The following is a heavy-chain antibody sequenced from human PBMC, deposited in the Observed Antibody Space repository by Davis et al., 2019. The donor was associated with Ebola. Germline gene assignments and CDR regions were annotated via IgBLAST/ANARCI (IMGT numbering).Heavy chain of an antibody. D-gene: IGHD3-9*01. CDR1: GASTTSGVYH. CDR3: ARVPIGHFDWLLSL. V-gene: IGHV4-31*02. Sequence: MPSETLSLTCTVSGASTTSGVYHWNWIRQRPGKGLEWIGYIYYSGSTQYNPSLKSRATISLDTSDNKFSLKVNSVTAADTAVYYCARVPIGHFDWLLSLWGQGTLVTVSS. J-gene: IGHJ4*02. CDR2: IYYSGST.